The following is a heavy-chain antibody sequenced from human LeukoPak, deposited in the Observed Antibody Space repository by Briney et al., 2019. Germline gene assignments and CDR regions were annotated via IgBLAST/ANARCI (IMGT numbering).Heavy chain of an antibody. V-gene: IGHV3-30*02. CDR2: IAYDGSSK. J-gene: IGHJ3*02. D-gene: IGHD3-9*01. CDR1: GFTFSHFG. CDR3: AKNMYYDILTGPYKAPAFDI. Sequence: GGSLRLSCAASGFTFSHFGMHWVRQAPGKGLEWVAFIAYDGSSKYYADSVKGRFTISRDNSKNTLYLQMNSLRAEDTAVYYCAKNMYYDILTGPYKAPAFDIWAQGTMVTVSS.